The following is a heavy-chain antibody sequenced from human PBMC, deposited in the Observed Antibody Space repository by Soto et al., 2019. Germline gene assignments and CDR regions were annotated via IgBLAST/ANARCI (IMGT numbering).Heavy chain of an antibody. CDR2: ISAYNGNT. CDR3: ARDLRITMVRGVIGQAY. Sequence: SVKVSCKASGYTFTSYGISWVRQAPGQGLEWMGWISAYNGNTNYAQKLQGRVTMTTDTSTSTAYMELRSLRSDDTAVYYCARDLRITMVRGVIGQAYWGQGTLVTVSS. J-gene: IGHJ4*02. CDR1: GYTFTSYG. V-gene: IGHV1-18*04. D-gene: IGHD3-10*01.